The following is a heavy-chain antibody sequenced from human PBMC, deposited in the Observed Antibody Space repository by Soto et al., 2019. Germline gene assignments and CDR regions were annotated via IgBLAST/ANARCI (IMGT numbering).Heavy chain of an antibody. V-gene: IGHV3-23*01. CDR3: ASASGSGTLYLHV. D-gene: IGHD3-10*01. CDR2: ITGTSFST. J-gene: IGHJ6*04. Sequence: EDLLLESGGGLVQPGGSLSLSCAASGFAFNSYAMTWVRQTPGKGLEWVATITGTSFSTNYADSVKGRFTIARDNSNNTLYLHMNSLRGAGTAVYYFASASGSGTLYLHVWVIAAAVTVSS. CDR1: GFAFNSYA.